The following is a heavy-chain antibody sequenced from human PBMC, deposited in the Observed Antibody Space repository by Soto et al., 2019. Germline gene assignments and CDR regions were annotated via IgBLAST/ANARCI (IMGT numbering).Heavy chain of an antibody. CDR1: GFTFSSYA. D-gene: IGHD6-13*01. Sequence: GSLRLSCAASGFTFSSYAMSWVRQAPGKGLEWVSGISGSGDSTYYADSVKGRFTISRDNSKNTLYLQMNSLRAEDTAVYYCAREGSSWYYYYYGMDVWGQGT. CDR2: ISGSGDST. CDR3: AREGSSWYYYYYGMDV. J-gene: IGHJ6*02. V-gene: IGHV3-23*01.